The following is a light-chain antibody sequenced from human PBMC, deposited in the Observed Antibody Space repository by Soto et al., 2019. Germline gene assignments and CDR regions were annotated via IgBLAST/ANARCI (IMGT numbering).Light chain of an antibody. CDR2: GAS. V-gene: IGKV3-20*01. CDR3: QQYGTSLQRWT. Sequence: EIVLTQSPGTLSLSPGERATLSCRASQSVSNNYLAWYQQKPGQAPRLLIYGASNRATGIPDRFSGSGSGTDFTLTISRLEPEDFAVYYCQQYGTSLQRWTFGQGTKVDIK. J-gene: IGKJ1*01. CDR1: QSVSNNY.